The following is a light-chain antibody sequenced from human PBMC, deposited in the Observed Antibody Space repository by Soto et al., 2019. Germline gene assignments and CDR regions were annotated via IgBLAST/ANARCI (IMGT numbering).Light chain of an antibody. Sequence: DIPMTQSPSSLSASVGDRVTITCRASQTISNYLNWYQQKPGKAPKILIYAASSLESGVPSRFSGSGSGTDFTLTISSLQPEDFATYYCQQSYNTRAFGQGTKLEIK. V-gene: IGKV1-39*01. CDR2: AAS. CDR1: QTISNY. J-gene: IGKJ2*01. CDR3: QQSYNTRA.